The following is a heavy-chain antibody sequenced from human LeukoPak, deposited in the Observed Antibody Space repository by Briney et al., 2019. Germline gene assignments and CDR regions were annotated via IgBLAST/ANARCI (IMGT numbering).Heavy chain of an antibody. J-gene: IGHJ5*02. CDR3: ARDWGSEMGTIWVDP. CDR1: AVTFSSYS. Sequence: PGGSLRLSCAASAVTFSSYSMNWVRQAPGKGLERVSYISSSSSTIYYADSVKGRFTISRDNAKNSLYLQMNSLRAEDTAVYYCARDWGSEMGTIWVDPWGQGTLVTVSS. V-gene: IGHV3-48*04. CDR2: ISSSSSTI. D-gene: IGHD5-24*01.